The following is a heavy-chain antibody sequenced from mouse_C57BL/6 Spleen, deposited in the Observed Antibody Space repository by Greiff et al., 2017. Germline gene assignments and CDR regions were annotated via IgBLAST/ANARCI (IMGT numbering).Heavy chain of an antibody. J-gene: IGHJ1*03. CDR1: GYSITSGYD. CDR3: ARGNYGSSYGRYFDV. CDR2: ISYSGST. D-gene: IGHD1-1*01. Sequence: EVQLQQSGPGMVKPSQSLSLTCTVTGYSITSGYDWHWIRHFPGNKLEWMGYISYSGSTNYNPSLQSRISITHDTSKNHFFLKLNSVTTEDTATYYCARGNYGSSYGRYFDVWGTGTTVTVSS. V-gene: IGHV3-1*01.